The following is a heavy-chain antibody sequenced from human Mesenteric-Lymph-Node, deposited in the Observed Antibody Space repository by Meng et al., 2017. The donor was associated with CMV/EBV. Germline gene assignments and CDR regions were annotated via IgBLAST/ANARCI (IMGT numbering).Heavy chain of an antibody. V-gene: IGHV4-59*01. D-gene: IGHD1-1*01. J-gene: IGHJ4*02. Sequence: SETLSLTCTVSGGSISSYYWSWIRQPPGKGLEWIGYIYYSGSTNYNPSLKSRVTISVDTSKNQLSLKLSSVTAADTAVYYCARDEGNWNDVYFDYWGQGTLVTVSS. CDR2: IYYSGST. CDR1: GGSISSYY. CDR3: ARDEGNWNDVYFDY.